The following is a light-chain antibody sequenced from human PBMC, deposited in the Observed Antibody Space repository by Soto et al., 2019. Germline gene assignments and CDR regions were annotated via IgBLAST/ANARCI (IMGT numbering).Light chain of an antibody. CDR1: QGISNY. CDR2: AAS. Sequence: DIQMTQSPSSLSASVGDRVTITCRASQGISNYLAWYQQRPGRVPKLLIYAASTLHSGVPSRFSGSGSGTDFTLTISSLQPEDVATYYCQKYNGALTFGGGTKVDSK. J-gene: IGKJ4*01. V-gene: IGKV1-27*01. CDR3: QKYNGALT.